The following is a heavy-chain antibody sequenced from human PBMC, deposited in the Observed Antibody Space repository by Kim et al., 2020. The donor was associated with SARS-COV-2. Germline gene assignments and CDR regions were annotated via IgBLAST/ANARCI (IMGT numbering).Heavy chain of an antibody. CDR1: ADTILGGSSY. D-gene: IGHD1-1*01. CDR2: IYKSGSA. J-gene: IGHJ4*01. Sequence: SETLSLTCTVSADTILGGSSYRTCNLQYPGTGSYAIVYIYKSGSAYYNPSLKSKVTLSIDTSNNQFSLEGRSGTAADTAVYYCARADNDNRHYPFVYWG. CDR3: ARADNDNRHYPFVY. V-gene: IGHV4-31*01.